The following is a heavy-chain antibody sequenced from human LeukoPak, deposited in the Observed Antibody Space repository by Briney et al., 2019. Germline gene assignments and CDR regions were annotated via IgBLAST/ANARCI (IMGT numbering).Heavy chain of an antibody. CDR1: GYIFTGYY. J-gene: IGHJ5*02. D-gene: IGHD6-19*01. V-gene: IGHV1-2*02. CDR3: ARVVAVAGIPYNWFDP. CDR2: INPNSGDT. Sequence: GASVKVSCKASGYIFTGYYMHWVRQAPGQGLEWMGWINPNSGDTNYAQKFQGRVTMTTDTSTSTAYMELRSLRSDDTAVYYCARVVAVAGIPYNWFDPWGQGTLVTVSS.